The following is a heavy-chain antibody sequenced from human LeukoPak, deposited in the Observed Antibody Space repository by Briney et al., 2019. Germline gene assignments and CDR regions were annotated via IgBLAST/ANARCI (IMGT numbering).Heavy chain of an antibody. J-gene: IGHJ6*03. CDR3: AREDYSSSWYPHYYMDV. Sequence: GGSLRLSCAASRFTFSSCWMSWVRQAPGKGLEWVANIKQDGSEKYYVDSVKGRFTISRDNAKNSLYLQMNSLRAEDTAVYYCAREDYSSSWYPHYYMDVWGKGTTVTISS. D-gene: IGHD6-13*01. CDR2: IKQDGSEK. CDR1: RFTFSSCW. V-gene: IGHV3-7*01.